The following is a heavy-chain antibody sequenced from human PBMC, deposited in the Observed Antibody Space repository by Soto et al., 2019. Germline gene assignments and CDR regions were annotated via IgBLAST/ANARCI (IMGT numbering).Heavy chain of an antibody. Sequence: SETLSLTCTVSGGSISSYYWSWIRQPPGKGLEWIGYIYYSGSTNYNPSLKSRVTISVDTSKNQFSLKLSSVTAADTAVYYCARDSNTMVRGVIAHDFDYWGQGTLVTVSS. CDR1: GGSISSYY. V-gene: IGHV4-59*01. J-gene: IGHJ4*02. D-gene: IGHD3-10*01. CDR3: ARDSNTMVRGVIAHDFDY. CDR2: IYYSGST.